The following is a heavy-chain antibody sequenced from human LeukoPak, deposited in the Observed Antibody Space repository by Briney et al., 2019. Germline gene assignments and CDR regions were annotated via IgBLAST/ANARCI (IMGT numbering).Heavy chain of an antibody. CDR2: ISGSSSYI. D-gene: IGHD1-1*01. J-gene: IGHJ5*01. Sequence: GGSLRLSCAASGFTFSSYSMNWVRQAPGKGLEWVSSISGSSSYIYYADSVKGRFTISRDNAKNSLYLQLSSLRDEDTAVYYCARDCRLNCARQPGFDSWGQGTLVTVSS. CDR1: GFTFSSYS. CDR3: ARDCRLNCARQPGFDS. V-gene: IGHV3-21*01.